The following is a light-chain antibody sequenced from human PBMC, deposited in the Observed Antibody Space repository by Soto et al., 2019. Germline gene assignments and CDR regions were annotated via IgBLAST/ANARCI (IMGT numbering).Light chain of an antibody. CDR1: SSDVGSYNL. CDR3: CSYACTSTYV. V-gene: IGLV2-23*02. Sequence: QSVLTQPASVSGSPGQSITISCTGTSSDVGSYNLVSWYQQHPGKAPKLMIYEVSKRPSGVSNRFSGSKSGNTASLTISGLQAEDEADYYCCSYACTSTYVLGTGSKVT. CDR2: EVS. J-gene: IGLJ1*01.